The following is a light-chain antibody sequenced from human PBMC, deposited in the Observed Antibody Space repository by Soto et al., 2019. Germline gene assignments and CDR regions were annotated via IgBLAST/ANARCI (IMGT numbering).Light chain of an antibody. J-gene: IGKJ4*01. Sequence: DIVLTQSPGTLSLSPGERATLSCRASQSVSSSYLAWYQQKPGQAPRLLIYGASSRATGIPDRFSGSGSGTDFTLTISRLEPEDFAVYFCQQFSSSPLTFGGGTRVEI. CDR3: QQFSSSPLT. V-gene: IGKV3-20*01. CDR2: GAS. CDR1: QSVSSSY.